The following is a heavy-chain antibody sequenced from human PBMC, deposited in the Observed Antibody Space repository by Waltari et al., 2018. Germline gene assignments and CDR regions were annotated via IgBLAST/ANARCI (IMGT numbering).Heavy chain of an antibody. CDR2: VQRSGRT. Sequence: QLQLQESGPGLVKPSGTLSLTCAVSGDSMSSTDWWSWVRQSPGKGLGWIGQVQRSGRTNYNPSFASRVTVSIDTSTNQFSLKVTSATAADTAVYFCARDRGRGIYLDSWGQGTLVTVSP. CDR3: ARDRGRGIYLDS. D-gene: IGHD2-15*01. J-gene: IGHJ4*02. V-gene: IGHV4-4*02. CDR1: GDSMSSTDW.